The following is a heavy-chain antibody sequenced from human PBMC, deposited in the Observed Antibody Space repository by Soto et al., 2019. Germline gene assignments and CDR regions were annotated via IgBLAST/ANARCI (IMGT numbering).Heavy chain of an antibody. J-gene: IGHJ6*02. V-gene: IGHV1-3*01. CDR3: ARSITMVRGSYYFCDGMDV. D-gene: IGHD3-10*01. Sequence: ASVKVSCKASGYTFTSYAMHWVRQAPGQRLEWMGWINAGNGNTKYSQKFQGRVTITRDTSASTAYMELSSLRSEDTAVYYCARSITMVRGSYYFCDGMDVWGQGTTVTVSS. CDR2: INAGNGNT. CDR1: GYTFTSYA.